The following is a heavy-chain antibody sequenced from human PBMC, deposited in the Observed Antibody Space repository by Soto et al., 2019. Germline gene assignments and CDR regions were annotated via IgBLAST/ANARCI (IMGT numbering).Heavy chain of an antibody. CDR2: VYHSGST. V-gene: IGHV4-61*01. CDR3: ASLVVAATRYYDY. D-gene: IGHD2-15*01. Sequence: KTSETLSLTCTVSGASVSSGSYFWSWIRQPPGRGLEWIGYVYHSGSTNYNSSLKSRVTISVDTSKNQFSLKLNSVTAADTAVYYCASLVVAATRYYDYWGQGTLVTVSS. J-gene: IGHJ4*02. CDR1: GASVSSGSYF.